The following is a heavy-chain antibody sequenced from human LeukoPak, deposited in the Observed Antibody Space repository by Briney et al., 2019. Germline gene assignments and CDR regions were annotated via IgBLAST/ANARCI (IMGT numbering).Heavy chain of an antibody. CDR1: GYTFTDYY. V-gene: IGHV1-2*02. CDR3: ARGSYGYD. D-gene: IGHD1-26*01. Sequence: ASVKVSCKASGYTFTDYYLHWARQAPGQGLEWVGWINPNPNSGGTSYAQKFQGRVTMTRDTSINTAYMEPSGLRSDDTAVYFCARGSYGYDWGQGTLVTVSS. CDR2: INPNPNSGGT. J-gene: IGHJ4*02.